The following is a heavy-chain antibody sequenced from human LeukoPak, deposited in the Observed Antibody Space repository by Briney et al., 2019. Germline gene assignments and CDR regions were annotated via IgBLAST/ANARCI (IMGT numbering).Heavy chain of an antibody. D-gene: IGHD6-19*01. CDR1: GFTFSSYG. Sequence: GGSLRLSCAAPGFTFSSYGMHWVRQAPGKGLEWVAVIWYDGSNKYYADSVKGRFTISRDNSKNTLYLQMNSLRAEDTAVYYCARDLAVAGLDYWGQGALVTVSS. J-gene: IGHJ4*02. V-gene: IGHV3-33*01. CDR2: IWYDGSNK. CDR3: ARDLAVAGLDY.